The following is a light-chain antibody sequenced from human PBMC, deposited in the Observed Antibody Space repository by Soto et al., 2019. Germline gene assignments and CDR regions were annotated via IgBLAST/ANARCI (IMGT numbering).Light chain of an antibody. J-gene: IGLJ1*01. CDR1: SSDVGGYNY. CDR2: EVS. CDR3: SSYSSSSTFV. Sequence: QSALTQPASVSGSPGQSITISCTGTSSDVGGYNYVSWYQHHPGKAPKLMIYEVSDRPSGVSSRFSGSKSGNTASLTISGLQADDEADYYCSSYSSSSTFVFGTGTKLTVL. V-gene: IGLV2-14*01.